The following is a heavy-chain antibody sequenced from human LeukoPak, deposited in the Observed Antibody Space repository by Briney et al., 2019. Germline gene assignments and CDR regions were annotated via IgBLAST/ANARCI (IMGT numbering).Heavy chain of an antibody. V-gene: IGHV3-11*01. CDR3: ARPYCSTTRCSGGFDY. Sequence: GGSLRLSCAASGFTFSDYYMSWIRQAPGRGLEWVSYISGSGTTIYYADSVKDRFTISRDNAKNSLYLQMNSLRAEDTAVYYCARPYCSTTRCSGGFDYWGQGTLVTVSS. CDR1: GFTFSDYY. CDR2: ISGSGTTI. J-gene: IGHJ4*02. D-gene: IGHD2-2*01.